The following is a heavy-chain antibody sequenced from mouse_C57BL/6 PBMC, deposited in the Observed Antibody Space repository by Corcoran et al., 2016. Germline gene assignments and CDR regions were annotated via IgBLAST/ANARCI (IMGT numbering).Heavy chain of an antibody. CDR2: ISYDGSN. CDR3: ARGGVERYFDY. Sequence: DVQLQESGPGLVKPSQSLSLTCSVTGYSITSGYYWNWIRQFPGNKLEWMGYISYDGSNNYNPSLKNRISITRDTSKNQFFLKLNSVTTEDTATYYCARGGVERYFDYWGQGTTLTVSS. V-gene: IGHV3-6*01. J-gene: IGHJ2*01. D-gene: IGHD1-1*01. CDR1: GYSITSGYY.